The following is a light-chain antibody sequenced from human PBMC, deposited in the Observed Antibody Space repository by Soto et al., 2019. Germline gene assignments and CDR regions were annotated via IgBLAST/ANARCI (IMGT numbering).Light chain of an antibody. Sequence: EIALTQSPATLSLSPGGRATLSCRASQNINRYLAWYHQKPGQPPRLLIYDASTRATGIPARFSGSGSGTDFTLTISSLEPEDFAVYYCQQRSNWPITFGQGTRLEIK. CDR3: QQRSNWPIT. CDR2: DAS. CDR1: QNINRY. V-gene: IGKV3-11*01. J-gene: IGKJ5*01.